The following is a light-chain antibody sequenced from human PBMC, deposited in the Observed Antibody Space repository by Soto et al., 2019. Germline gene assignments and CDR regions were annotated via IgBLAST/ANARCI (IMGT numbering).Light chain of an antibody. V-gene: IGKV1-5*01. CDR1: QSISSW. CDR3: HNRGT. Sequence: DIQMTQSPSTLSASVGDRVTITCRASQSISSWLAWYQQKPGKAPKLLIYDASSLESGVPSRFSGSGSGTKFTRPKSELQADYFGQYYCHNRGTFGQGTKVEIK. J-gene: IGKJ1*01. CDR2: DAS.